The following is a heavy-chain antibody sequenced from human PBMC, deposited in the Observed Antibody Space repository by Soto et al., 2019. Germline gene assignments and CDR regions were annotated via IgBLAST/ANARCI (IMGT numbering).Heavy chain of an antibody. Sequence: GGSLRLSCAASGFTFSSYGMHWVRQAPGKGLEWVAVISYDGSNKYYADSVKGRFTISRDNSKNTLYLQMNSLRAEDTAVYYCAKDLNYWGQGALVTVSS. CDR2: ISYDGSNK. CDR1: GFTFSSYG. V-gene: IGHV3-30*18. CDR3: AKDLNY. J-gene: IGHJ4*02.